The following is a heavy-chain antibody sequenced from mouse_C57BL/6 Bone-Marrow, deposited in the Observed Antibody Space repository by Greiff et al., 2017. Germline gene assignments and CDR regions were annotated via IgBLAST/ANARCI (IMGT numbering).Heavy chain of an antibody. J-gene: IGHJ4*01. CDR3: ARGLLILYYYAMDY. D-gene: IGHD2-10*01. CDR1: GYTFTDYY. Sequence: EVQLQQSGPELVKPGASVKISCKASGYTFTDYYMNWVKQSHGKSLEWIGDINPNNGGTSYNQKFKGKATLTVDKSSSTAYMERRSLTSEDSAVYYCARGLLILYYYAMDYWGQGTSVTVSS. V-gene: IGHV1-26*01. CDR2: INPNNGGT.